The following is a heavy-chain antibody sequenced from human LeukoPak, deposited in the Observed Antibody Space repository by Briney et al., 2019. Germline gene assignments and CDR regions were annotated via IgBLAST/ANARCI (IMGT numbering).Heavy chain of an antibody. CDR3: ARDFPGYCSSTSCYS. CDR2: IYHSGST. Sequence: KPSETLSLTCTVSGYSISSGYYWGWIRQPPGKGLEWIGSIYHSGSTYCNPSLKSRVTISVDTSKNQFSLKLSSVTAADTAVYYCARDFPGYCSSTSCYSWGQGTLVTVSS. D-gene: IGHD2-2*02. CDR1: GYSISSGYY. J-gene: IGHJ4*02. V-gene: IGHV4-38-2*02.